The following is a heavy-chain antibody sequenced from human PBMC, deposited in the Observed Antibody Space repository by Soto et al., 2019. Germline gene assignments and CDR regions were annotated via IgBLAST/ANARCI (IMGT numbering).Heavy chain of an antibody. CDR3: ARLDYDILTGYYFFDY. D-gene: IGHD3-9*01. J-gene: IGHJ4*02. CDR2: IYYSGST. V-gene: IGHV4-59*08. Sequence: PSETLSLICTVSGGSISSYYWSWIRQPPGKGLEWIGYIYYSGSTNYNPSLKSRVTISVDTSKNQFSLKLSSVTAADTAVYYCARLDYDILTGYYFFDYWGQGTLVTVSS. CDR1: GGSISSYY.